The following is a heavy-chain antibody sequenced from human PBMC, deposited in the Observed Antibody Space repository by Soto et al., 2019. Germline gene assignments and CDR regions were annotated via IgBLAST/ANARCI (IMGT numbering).Heavy chain of an antibody. J-gene: IGHJ4*02. CDR1: VFTFSGYS. V-gene: IGHV3-21*01. Sequence: GGSLRLSCAASVFTFSGYSMNWVRQAPGKGLEWVSSISTGSSYTFYADSVKGRFTISRDNAQNSLYLQMNSLRSEDTAVYYCARAHDGIAVALIDYWGQGTLVTVSS. CDR2: ISTGSSYT. D-gene: IGHD6-19*01. CDR3: ARAHDGIAVALIDY.